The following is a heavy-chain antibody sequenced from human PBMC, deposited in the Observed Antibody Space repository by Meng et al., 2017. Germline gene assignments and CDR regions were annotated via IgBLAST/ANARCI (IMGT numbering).Heavy chain of an antibody. J-gene: IGHJ4*02. D-gene: IGHD6-13*01. CDR1: GYNFPDYY. CDR2: IDPKNGDT. V-gene: IGHV1-2*06. CDR3: ARDEDISAAGKLFGDY. Sequence: QVQLVQSGARGTQPGASVKVSCKPSGYNFPDYYIHWVRQAPGQGLEWMGRIDPKNGDTHYAQKFQGRVTMTGDTSISTAYMDLSGLRSDDTAVYYCARDEDISAAGKLFGDYWGQGTLVTVSS.